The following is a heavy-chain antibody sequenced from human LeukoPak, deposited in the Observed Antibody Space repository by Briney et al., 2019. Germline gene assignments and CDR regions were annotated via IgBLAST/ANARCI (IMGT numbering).Heavy chain of an antibody. V-gene: IGHV3-30*18. CDR1: GFTFSSYG. Sequence: GGSLRLSCAASGFTFSSYGMHWVRQAPGKGLEWVAVISYDGSNKYYAGSVKGRFTISRDNSKNTLYLQMNSPRAEDTAVYYCAKDSRVTIFGVVTYYFDYWGQGTLVTVSS. CDR3: AKDSRVTIFGVVTYYFDY. CDR2: ISYDGSNK. J-gene: IGHJ4*02. D-gene: IGHD3-3*01.